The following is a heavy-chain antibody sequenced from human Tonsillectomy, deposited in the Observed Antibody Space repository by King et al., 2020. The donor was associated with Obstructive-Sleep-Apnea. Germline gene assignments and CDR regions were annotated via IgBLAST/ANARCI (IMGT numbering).Heavy chain of an antibody. J-gene: IGHJ6*02. D-gene: IGHD6-13*01. CDR1: GFTFSSYS. V-gene: IGHV3-30*18. CDR2: VSYDGRNK. Sequence: QLVQSGGGVVQPGRSLRLSCTASGFTFSSYSMHWVRQAPGKGLEWVAVVSYDGRNKNYLDSVKGRLTISRDNSKKTLYLQMNSVGPESTAGYYGAKVLLAAAPTGGMDVWGQGTTVTLSS. CDR3: AKVLLAAAPTGGMDV.